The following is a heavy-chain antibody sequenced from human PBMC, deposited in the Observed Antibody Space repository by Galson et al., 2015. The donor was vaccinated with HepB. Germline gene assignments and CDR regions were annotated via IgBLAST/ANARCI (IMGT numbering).Heavy chain of an antibody. Sequence: SETLSLTCAVYGGSFSGYYWSWIRQPPGKGLEWIGEINHSGSTNYNPSLKSRVTISVDTSKNQFSLKLSSVTAADTAVYYCARGRRWDSSFDYWGQGTLVTVSS. V-gene: IGHV4-34*01. CDR2: INHSGST. J-gene: IGHJ4*02. D-gene: IGHD6-13*01. CDR3: ARGRRWDSSFDY. CDR1: GGSFSGYY.